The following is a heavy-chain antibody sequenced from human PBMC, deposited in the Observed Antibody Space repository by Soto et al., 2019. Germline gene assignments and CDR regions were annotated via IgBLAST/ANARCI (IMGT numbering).Heavy chain of an antibody. D-gene: IGHD2-2*01. CDR3: ARDSPTLFVVVPAAPLYYYGMDV. CDR2: IIPIFGTA. J-gene: IGHJ6*02. CDR1: GGTFSSYA. V-gene: IGHV1-69*13. Sequence: GASVKVSCKASGGTFSSYAISWVRQAPGQGLEWMGGIIPIFGTANYAQKFQGRVTITADESTSTAYMELSSLRSEDTAVYYCARDSPTLFVVVPAAPLYYYGMDVWGQGTTVTVSS.